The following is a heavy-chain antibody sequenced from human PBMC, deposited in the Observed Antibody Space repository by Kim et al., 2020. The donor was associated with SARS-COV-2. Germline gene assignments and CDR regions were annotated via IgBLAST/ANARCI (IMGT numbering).Heavy chain of an antibody. V-gene: IGHV1-18*01. D-gene: IGHD1-26*01. CDR3: ANLVGATLTVQGDAFDI. CDR2: ISAYNGNT. CDR1: GYTFTSYG. Sequence: ASVTVSCKASGYTFTSYGISWVRQAPGQGLEWMGWISAYNGNTNYAQKLQGRVTMTTDTSTSTAYMELRSLRSDDTAVYYCANLVGATLTVQGDAFDIWGQGTMVTVSS. J-gene: IGHJ3*02.